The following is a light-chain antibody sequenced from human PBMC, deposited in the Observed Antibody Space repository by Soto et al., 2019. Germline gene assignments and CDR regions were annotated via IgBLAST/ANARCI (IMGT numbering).Light chain of an antibody. J-gene: IGKJ1*01. CDR2: AAP. V-gene: IGKV1-17*02. CDR3: LQHNSFPPWT. CDR1: QAIRDD. Sequence: DIQMTQSPSSLSASVGDRVTITCRASQAIRDDLNWYQQKPGKAPKRLIYAAPTLESGVPSRFSGSGYDTHLSLTINDLQPEDSATYYCLQHNSFPPWTFGQGTRVEVK.